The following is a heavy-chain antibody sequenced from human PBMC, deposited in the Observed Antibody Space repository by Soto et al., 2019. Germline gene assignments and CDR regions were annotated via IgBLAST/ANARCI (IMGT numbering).Heavy chain of an antibody. V-gene: IGHV1-18*01. J-gene: IGHJ5*02. CDR2: ISTYSGDT. D-gene: IGHD4-17*01. CDR1: GYTFFTYD. CDR3: ARHHGPTPSGNWFDP. Sequence: ASVKVSCKASGYTFFTYDISWVRQAPGQGLEWMGWISTYSGDTKYAQKFQGRVTMTTDTSTTTAYLELRSLRSDDTAVYYCARHHGPTPSGNWFDPWGQGTLVTVSS.